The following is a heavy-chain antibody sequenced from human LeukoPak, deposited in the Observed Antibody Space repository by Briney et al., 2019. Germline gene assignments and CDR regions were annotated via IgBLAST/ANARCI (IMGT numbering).Heavy chain of an antibody. Sequence: GGSLRLSCAASGFTFSSYGMHWVCQAPGKGLEWVADIWYDGSKKYYADSVKGRFSISRDNSKNTLYLQMNSLRAEDTAVYYCARHGSPSVEMATIGAFDIWGQGTMVTVSS. CDR2: IWYDGSKK. D-gene: IGHD5-24*01. V-gene: IGHV3-33*01. CDR1: GFTFSSYG. J-gene: IGHJ3*02. CDR3: ARHGSPSVEMATIGAFDI.